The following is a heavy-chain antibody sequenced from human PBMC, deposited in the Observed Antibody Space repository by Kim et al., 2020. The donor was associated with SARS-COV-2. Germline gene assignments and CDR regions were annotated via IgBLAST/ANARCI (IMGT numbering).Heavy chain of an antibody. CDR3: ARDSEVYDSSGYCIV. J-gene: IGHJ4*02. CDR2: IIPILGIA. V-gene: IGHV1-69*04. Sequence: SVKVSCKASGGTFSSYAISWVRQAPGQGLEWMGRIIPILGIANYAQKFQGRVTITADKSTSTAYMELSSLRSEDTAVYYCARDSEVYDSSGYCIVWGQGTLVTVSS. CDR1: GGTFSSYA. D-gene: IGHD3-22*01.